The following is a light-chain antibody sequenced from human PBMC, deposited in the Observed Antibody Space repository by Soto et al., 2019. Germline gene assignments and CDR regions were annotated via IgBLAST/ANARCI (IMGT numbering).Light chain of an antibody. V-gene: IGKV3-20*01. CDR1: QSVSSSY. Sequence: DIVLTQSPGTLSLSPGERATLSCRASQSVSSSYLAWYQQTPGQAPRLLIYGASSRATVFPDRFSGSGSGTDFTLTISRLEPEDFAVYYCQQYGSSLYTFGLGTKMEIK. J-gene: IGKJ2*01. CDR3: QQYGSSLYT. CDR2: GAS.